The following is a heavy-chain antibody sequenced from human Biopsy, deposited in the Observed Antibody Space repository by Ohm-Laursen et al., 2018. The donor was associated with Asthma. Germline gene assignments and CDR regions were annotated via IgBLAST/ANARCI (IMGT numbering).Heavy chain of an antibody. CDR3: ARAVDYSHYYGIDV. Sequence: ASVKVSCKTSGYTFNSAGITWVRQAPGQGLEWRGWISVYNGNTKVAQKLQDRVTMITDTSTSTAYMELRSLRSDDTAVYFCARAVDYSHYYGIDVWGQGTTVTVS. J-gene: IGHJ6*02. V-gene: IGHV1-18*01. CDR2: ISVYNGNT. CDR1: GYTFNSAG. D-gene: IGHD3-10*01.